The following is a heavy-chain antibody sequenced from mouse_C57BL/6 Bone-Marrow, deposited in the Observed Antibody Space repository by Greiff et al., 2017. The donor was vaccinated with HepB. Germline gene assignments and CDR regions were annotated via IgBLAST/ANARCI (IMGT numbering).Heavy chain of an antibody. CDR1: GFTFSDFY. J-gene: IGHJ1*03. Sequence: EVLLVDSGGGLVQSGRSLRLSCATSGFTFSDFYMAWVRQAPGKGLEWIAASRNKANDYTTEYSASVKGRFIVSRDTSQSILYLQMNALRAEDTAVYYGAREHGNYWYVDVWGTGTTVTVSS. CDR2: SRNKANDYTT. D-gene: IGHD2-1*01. V-gene: IGHV7-1*01. CDR3: AREHGNYWYVDV.